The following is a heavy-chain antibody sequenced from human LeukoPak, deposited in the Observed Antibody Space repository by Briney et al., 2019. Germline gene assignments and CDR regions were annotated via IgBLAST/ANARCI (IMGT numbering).Heavy chain of an antibody. CDR1: GFTFSSYW. CDR2: IKQDGSEK. J-gene: IGHJ4*02. CDR3: ARSPYYGGPIIFDY. Sequence: GGSLRLSCAASGFTFSSYWMTWVRQAPGKGLEWVANIKQDGSEKYYVDSVKGRFTISRDNAKNSLYLQMNSLRAEDTAVYYCARSPYYGGPIIFDYWGQGTLVTVSS. D-gene: IGHD4-23*01. V-gene: IGHV3-7*01.